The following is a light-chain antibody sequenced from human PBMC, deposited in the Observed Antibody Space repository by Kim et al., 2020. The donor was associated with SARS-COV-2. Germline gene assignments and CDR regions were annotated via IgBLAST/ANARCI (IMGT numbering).Light chain of an antibody. CDR1: QTIGNK. Sequence: GDRVTITCRASQTIGNKLAWYQQRLGKAPRLLIYDASTLRSGVPSRFSGTGSETEFTLTISSLQPDDFVIYYCQQYNDYSTFGQGTKVDIK. V-gene: IGKV1-5*01. CDR3: QQYNDYST. CDR2: DAS. J-gene: IGKJ1*01.